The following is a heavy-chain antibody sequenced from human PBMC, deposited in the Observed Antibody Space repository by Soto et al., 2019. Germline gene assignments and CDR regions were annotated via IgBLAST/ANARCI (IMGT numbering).Heavy chain of an antibody. Sequence: GESLKISCKGSGYSFAGYWITWVRQKPGKGLEWMGRIDPSDSQTYYSPSFQGHVTISVTKSITTVFLQWSSLRASDTAMYYCARAVMQRRLRFDLWGRGTLVTVSS. CDR1: GYSFAGYW. CDR2: IDPSDSQT. V-gene: IGHV5-10-1*01. CDR3: ARAVMQRRLRFDL. D-gene: IGHD3-16*01. J-gene: IGHJ2*01.